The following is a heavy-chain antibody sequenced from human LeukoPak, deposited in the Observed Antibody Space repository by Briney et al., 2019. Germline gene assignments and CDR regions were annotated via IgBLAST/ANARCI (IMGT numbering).Heavy chain of an antibody. CDR3: ARRITMVRGVIYFDY. D-gene: IGHD3-10*01. CDR2: IYPGDSDT. J-gene: IGHJ4*02. Sequence: GESLKISCKGFGYSFTSYWIGWVRQMPGKGLEWMGIIYPGDSDTRYSPSFQGQVTISADKSISTAYLQWSSLKASDTAMYYCARRITMVRGVIYFDYWGQGTLVTVSS. CDR1: GYSFTSYW. V-gene: IGHV5-51*01.